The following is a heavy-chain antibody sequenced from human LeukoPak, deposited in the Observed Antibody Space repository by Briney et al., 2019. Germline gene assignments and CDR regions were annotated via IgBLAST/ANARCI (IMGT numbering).Heavy chain of an antibody. Sequence: SETLSLTCTVSGGSIISGSYYWSWIRQPAGKGLEWIGRIYTSGSTNYNPSLKSRVTISVDTSKNQVSLKVSSVTAADTAVYYCARSFFSGAYMDVWGKGTTVTVSS. CDR1: GGSIISGSYY. V-gene: IGHV4-61*02. CDR3: ARSFFSGAYMDV. J-gene: IGHJ6*03. CDR2: IYTSGST. D-gene: IGHD2-15*01.